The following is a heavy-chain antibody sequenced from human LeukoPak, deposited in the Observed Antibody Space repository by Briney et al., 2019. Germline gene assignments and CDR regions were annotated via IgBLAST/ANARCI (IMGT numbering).Heavy chain of an antibody. CDR2: IIPIFGTA. D-gene: IGHD1-26*01. J-gene: IGHJ6*02. V-gene: IGHV1-69*13. CDR1: GYTFTGHY. Sequence: SVKVSCKASGYTFTGHYIHWVRQAPGQGLEWMGGIIPIFGTANYAQKFQGRVTITADESTSTAYMELSSLRSEDTAVYYCARDPRSFYGMDVWGQGTTVTVSS. CDR3: ARDPRSFYGMDV.